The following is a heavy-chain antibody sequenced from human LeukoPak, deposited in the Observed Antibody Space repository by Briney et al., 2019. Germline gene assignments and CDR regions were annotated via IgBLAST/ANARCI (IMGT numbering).Heavy chain of an antibody. V-gene: IGHV4-30-2*01. CDR3: ARVSWFGELTPYFDY. CDR1: GGSICSGDYS. CDR2: IYHSGNT. D-gene: IGHD3-10*01. J-gene: IGHJ4*02. Sequence: ESSETLSLTCAVSGGSICSGDYSWSWIRQPPGKGLEWIGYIYHSGNTYYNPSLKSRVTISVDRSKNQFSLKLSSVTAADTAVYYCARVSWFGELTPYFDYWGQGTLVTVSS.